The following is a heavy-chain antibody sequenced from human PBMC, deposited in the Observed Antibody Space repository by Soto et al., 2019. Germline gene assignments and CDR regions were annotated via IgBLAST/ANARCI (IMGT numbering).Heavy chain of an antibody. CDR1: GFTFSSYG. D-gene: IGHD3-3*01. V-gene: IGHV3-30*18. CDR3: AKEVWSGPMDV. Sequence: QVQLVESGGGVVQPGRSLRLSCAASGFTFSSYGMHWVRQAPGKGLEWVAVISYDGSNKYYADSVKGRFTISRDNSKNTLYLQMNSLRAEDTVVYHCAKEVWSGPMDVWGQGTTVTVSS. CDR2: ISYDGSNK. J-gene: IGHJ6*02.